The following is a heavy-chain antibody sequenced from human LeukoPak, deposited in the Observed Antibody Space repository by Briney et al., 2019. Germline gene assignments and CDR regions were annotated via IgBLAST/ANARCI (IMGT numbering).Heavy chain of an antibody. V-gene: IGHV1-46*01. CDR3: ARWGGVGMDV. J-gene: IGHJ6*02. CDR2: INPSGGST. D-gene: IGHD2-8*01. CDR1: GYTFTSYY. Sequence: GPSVKVSCTASGYTFTSYYMHWVRQAPGQGLEWMGIINPSGGSTSYAQKFQGRVIMTRDTSTSTVYMELSSLRSEDTAVYYCARWGGVGMDVWGQGTTLIVSS.